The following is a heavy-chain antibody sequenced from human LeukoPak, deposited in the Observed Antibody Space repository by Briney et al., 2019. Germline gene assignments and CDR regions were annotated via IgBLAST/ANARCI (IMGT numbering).Heavy chain of an antibody. J-gene: IGHJ5*02. CDR1: GGTFSSYA. Sequence: GSSVKVSCKASGGTFSSYAISWVRQAPGQGLEWMGGIIPIFGTANYAQKFQGRVTITADESTSTAYMELSSLRSEDTAVYYCARAPTRTTIFGVVIIGWFDRWGQGTLVTVSS. CDR2: IIPIFGTA. CDR3: ARAPTRTTIFGVVIIGWFDR. D-gene: IGHD3-3*01. V-gene: IGHV1-69*01.